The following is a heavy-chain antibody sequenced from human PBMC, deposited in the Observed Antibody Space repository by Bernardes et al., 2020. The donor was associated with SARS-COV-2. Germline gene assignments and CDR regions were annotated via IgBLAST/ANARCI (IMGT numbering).Heavy chain of an antibody. CDR3: ARDRSVTMVRGVQTRNYGMDV. V-gene: IGHV6-1*01. J-gene: IGHJ6*02. D-gene: IGHD3-10*01. CDR2: TYYRSKWYN. CDR1: GDSVSSNSAA. Sequence: SQNRSLTVAISGDSVSSNSAAWNWIRQSPSRGLEWLGRTYYRSKWYNDYAVSVKSRITINPDTSKNQFSLQLNSVTPEDTAVYYCARDRSVTMVRGVQTRNYGMDVWGQGTTVTVSS.